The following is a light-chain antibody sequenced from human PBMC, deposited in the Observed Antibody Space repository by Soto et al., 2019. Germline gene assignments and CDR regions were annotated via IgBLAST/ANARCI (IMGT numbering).Light chain of an antibody. Sequence: DIQMTQSPSTLSGSVGDRVTITCRASQTISSWLAWYQQKPGKAPKLLIYKASTLKSGVPLRFSSSGSGTEFTLTISSLQPDDFATYYCQHYYSYSEAFGQGTKVELK. CDR2: KAS. CDR1: QTISSW. CDR3: QHYYSYSEA. V-gene: IGKV1-5*03. J-gene: IGKJ1*01.